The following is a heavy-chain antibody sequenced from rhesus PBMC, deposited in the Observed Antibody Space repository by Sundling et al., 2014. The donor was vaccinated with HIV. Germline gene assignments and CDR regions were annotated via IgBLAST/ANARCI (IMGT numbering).Heavy chain of an antibody. J-gene: IGHJ4*01. D-gene: IGHD3-9*01. Sequence: EVHLVETGGGLVQPGGSLKLSCAASGFTFSSYAMNWVRQAPGKGLEWVSAINSGGYSTYYADSVKGRFTISRDNSKNTVSLQMNSLRAEDTAVYYCGRSDEDDYDYYYTPFDYWGQGVLVTVSS. CDR1: GFTFSSYA. CDR2: INSGGYST. V-gene: IGHV3-103*01. CDR3: GRSDEDDYDYYYTPFDY.